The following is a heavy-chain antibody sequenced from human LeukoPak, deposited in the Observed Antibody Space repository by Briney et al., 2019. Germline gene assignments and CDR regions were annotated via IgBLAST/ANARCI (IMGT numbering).Heavy chain of an antibody. CDR3: ARVLVATGGFDY. D-gene: IGHD5-12*01. CDR2: IYHSGST. CDR1: GGSISSGGYY. Sequence: SETLSLTCTVSGGSISSGGYYWSWIRQPPGKGLEWIGSIYHSGSTYYNPSLKSRVTISVDTSKNQFSLKLSSVTAADTAVYYCARVLVATGGFDYWGQGTLVTVSS. V-gene: IGHV4-39*07. J-gene: IGHJ4*02.